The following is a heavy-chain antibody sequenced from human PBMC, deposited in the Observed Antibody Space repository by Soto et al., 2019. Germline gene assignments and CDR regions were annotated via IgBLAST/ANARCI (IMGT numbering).Heavy chain of an antibody. CDR3: VKDQIAARTYYYYGMDV. D-gene: IGHD6-6*01. J-gene: IGHJ6*02. CDR2: ISSNGGST. Sequence: PGGSLRLSCSASGFTFSSYAMHWVRQAPGKGLEYVPAISSNGGSTYYADSVKGRFTISRDNSKNTLYLQMSSLRAEDTAVYYCVKDQIAARTYYYYGMDVWGQGTTVTVSS. V-gene: IGHV3-64D*08. CDR1: GFTFSSYA.